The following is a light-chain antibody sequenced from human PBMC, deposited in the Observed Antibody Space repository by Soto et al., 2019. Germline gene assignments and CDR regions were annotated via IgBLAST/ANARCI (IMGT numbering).Light chain of an antibody. Sequence: EIVLTQSPGTLSVSPGERATLSCRASQSVSGNNLAWYQQKPGQAPRLLIYGASSRATGIPDRFSGSGSGTDFTLTISRLEPEDFAVYYCQQYGSSPRLTFGGGTKVDNK. CDR1: QSVSGNN. J-gene: IGKJ4*01. CDR3: QQYGSSPRLT. V-gene: IGKV3-20*01. CDR2: GAS.